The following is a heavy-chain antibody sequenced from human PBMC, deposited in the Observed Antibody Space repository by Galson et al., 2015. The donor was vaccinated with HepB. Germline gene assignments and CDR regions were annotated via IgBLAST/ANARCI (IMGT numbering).Heavy chain of an antibody. V-gene: IGHV2-5*01. Sequence: PALVKPTQTLTLTCTFSGFSLSTSGVGVGWIRQPPGKALEWLALIYWNDDKRYSPSLKSRLTIAKDTSKNQVVLTMTNMDPVDTATYYCAHRLSSSSWGSGFDIWGQGTMVTVSS. D-gene: IGHD6-13*01. J-gene: IGHJ3*02. CDR2: IYWNDDK. CDR1: GFSLSTSGVG. CDR3: AHRLSSSSWGSGFDI.